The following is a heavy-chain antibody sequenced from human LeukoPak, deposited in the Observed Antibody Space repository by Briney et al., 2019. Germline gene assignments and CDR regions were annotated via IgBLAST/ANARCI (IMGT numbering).Heavy chain of an antibody. J-gene: IGHJ1*01. CDR3: ATNYDSSGYWIAEYFQH. CDR2: IIPIFGTA. CDR1: GYTFTSYG. D-gene: IGHD3-22*01. Sequence: ASVKVSCKASGYTFTSYGISWVRQAPGQGLEWMGGIIPIFGTANYAQKFQGRVTITADESTSTAYMELSSLRSEDTAVYYCATNYDSSGYWIAEYFQHWGQGTLVTVSS. V-gene: IGHV1-69*13.